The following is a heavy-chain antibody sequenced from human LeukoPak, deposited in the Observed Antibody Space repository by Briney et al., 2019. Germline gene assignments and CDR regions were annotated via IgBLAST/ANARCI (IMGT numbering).Heavy chain of an antibody. J-gene: IGHJ4*02. Sequence: PSETLSLTCAVSGGSISSYYWSWIRQPPGKGLGWIGYIYYSGSTNYNPSLNSRVTISVDTSKNQFSLKLSSVTAADTAVYYCARGRDGYNLDWGQGTLVTVSS. V-gene: IGHV4-59*01. CDR1: GGSISSYY. D-gene: IGHD5-24*01. CDR2: IYYSGST. CDR3: ARGRDGYNLD.